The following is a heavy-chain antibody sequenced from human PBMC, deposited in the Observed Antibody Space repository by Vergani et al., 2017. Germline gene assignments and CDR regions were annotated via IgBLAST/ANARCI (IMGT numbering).Heavy chain of an antibody. Sequence: EVQLLESGGGLVQPGGSLRLSCAASGFTFSSYAMSWVRQAPGKGLEWVSAISGSGGSTYYADSVKGRFTISRDNSKNTLYLQMNSLRAEDTAVYYCAKDPMVRGVMWGHYYYYYYGMDVWGQGTTVTVSS. CDR2: ISGSGGST. V-gene: IGHV3-23*01. J-gene: IGHJ6*02. CDR3: AKDPMVRGVMWGHYYYYYYGMDV. D-gene: IGHD3-10*01. CDR1: GFTFSSYA.